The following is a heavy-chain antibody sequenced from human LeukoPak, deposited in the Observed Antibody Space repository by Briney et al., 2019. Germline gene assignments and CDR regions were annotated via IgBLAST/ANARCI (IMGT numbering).Heavy chain of an antibody. J-gene: IGHJ4*02. CDR1: GFSFNNYG. CDR3: AKEHLGRTFDY. V-gene: IGHV3-23*01. CDR2: ISNIDGST. Sequence: TGGSLRLSCVASGFSFNNYGMNWVRQAPGKGLEWVSSISNIDGSTKYADSVKGRFTISTDKSKNTLFLQMNSLRAEDTAVYYCAKEHLGRTFDYWGQGTLVTVSS. D-gene: IGHD7-27*01.